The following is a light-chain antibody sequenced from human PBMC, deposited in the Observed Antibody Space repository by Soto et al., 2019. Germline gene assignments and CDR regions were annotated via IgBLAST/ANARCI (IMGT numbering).Light chain of an antibody. V-gene: IGLV2-14*01. Sequence: QSALTQPASVSGSPGQSITISCTGTISDVGGYNYVSWYQQHPGKAPKFIIYDVSNRPSGVSNSFSGAKSGTTASLTISWLQAEDEAYAYCCSDTTSNTRQIVVGTGTKLTVL. J-gene: IGLJ1*01. CDR1: ISDVGGYNY. CDR3: CSDTTSNTRQIV. CDR2: DVS.